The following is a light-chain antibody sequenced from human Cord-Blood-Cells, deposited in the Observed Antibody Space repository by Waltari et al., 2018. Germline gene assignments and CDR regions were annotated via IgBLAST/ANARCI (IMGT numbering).Light chain of an antibody. J-gene: IGKJ2*01. CDR2: AAS. Sequence: DIQMTHSPSSLSASVGDRVTITCRASQSISNYLKWYQQKPGKAPKLLIYAASSLQSGVPSRFSGSGSGTDFTLTISSLQPEDFATYYCQQSYSTPYTFGQGTKLEIK. V-gene: IGKV1-39*01. CDR1: QSISNY. CDR3: QQSYSTPYT.